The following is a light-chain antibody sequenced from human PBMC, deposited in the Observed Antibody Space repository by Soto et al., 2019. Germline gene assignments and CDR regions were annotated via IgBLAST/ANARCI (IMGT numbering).Light chain of an antibody. Sequence: IVMTQSPATLSVSPGDRVTLSCRASQSVSSDLAWYQQRPGQAPRLLIYGASTRATGIPARFSGTGSGTEFTLTISSLQSEDFAIYYCQQYNNWPPYTFGQGTKVEI. V-gene: IGKV3-15*01. J-gene: IGKJ2*01. CDR3: QQYNNWPPYT. CDR2: GAS. CDR1: QSVSSD.